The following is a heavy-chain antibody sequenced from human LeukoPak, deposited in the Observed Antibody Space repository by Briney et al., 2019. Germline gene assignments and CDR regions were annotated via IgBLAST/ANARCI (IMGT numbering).Heavy chain of an antibody. CDR1: GGSMSSYY. CDR3: ARHLDTAMIDS. CDR2: IYYKGIT. Sequence: SETLSLTCTVSGGSMSSYYWSWLRQPPGKSLEWMGYIYYKGITTYSPSLKSRVTISVDTSKNHFSLRLTSVTAADTAVYYCARHLDTAMIDSWGQGTLVTVSS. J-gene: IGHJ4*02. D-gene: IGHD5-18*01. V-gene: IGHV4-59*08.